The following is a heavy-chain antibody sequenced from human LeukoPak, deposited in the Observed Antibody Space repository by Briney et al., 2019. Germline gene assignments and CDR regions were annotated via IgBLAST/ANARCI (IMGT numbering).Heavy chain of an antibody. CDR1: GGSFSGYY. Sequence: KPSETLSLTCAVYGGSFSGYYWSWIRQPPGKGLEWIGEINHSGSTNYNPSLKSRVTISVDTSKNQFSLKLSSVTAADTAVYYRARVNRLRLGELSSNDAFDIWGQGTMVTVSS. V-gene: IGHV4-34*01. J-gene: IGHJ3*02. CDR2: INHSGST. CDR3: ARVNRLRLGELSSNDAFDI. D-gene: IGHD3-16*02.